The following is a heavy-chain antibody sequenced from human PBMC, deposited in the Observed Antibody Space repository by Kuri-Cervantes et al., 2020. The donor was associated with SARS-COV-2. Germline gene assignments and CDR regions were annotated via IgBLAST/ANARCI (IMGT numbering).Heavy chain of an antibody. J-gene: IGHJ5*02. D-gene: IGHD3-3*01. Sequence: SQTLALPCAVSGYSISSGYYWGWIRQPPGKGLEWIGSIYHSGSTYYNPSLKSRVTISVDTSKNQFSLKLSSVTAADTAVYYCARRYDFWSGSQAGWFDPWGQGTLVTVSS. CDR2: IYHSGST. CDR1: GYSISSGYY. CDR3: ARRYDFWSGSQAGWFDP. V-gene: IGHV4-38-2*01.